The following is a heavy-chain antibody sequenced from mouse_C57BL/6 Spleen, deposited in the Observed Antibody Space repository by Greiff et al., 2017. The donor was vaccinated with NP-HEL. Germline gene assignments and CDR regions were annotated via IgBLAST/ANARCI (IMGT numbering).Heavy chain of an antibody. J-gene: IGHJ1*03. V-gene: IGHV1-72*01. CDR3: ARRGTTIVTSSYWYFDV. Sequence: VQLQQPGAELVKPGASVKLSCKASGYTFTSYWMHWVKQRPGRGLEWIGRIDPNSGGTKYNEKFKSKATLTVDEPSSSAYMQLSSLTTEDSAVYYGARRGTTIVTSSYWYFDVWGTGTTVTVSS. CDR1: GYTFTSYW. CDR2: IDPNSGGT. D-gene: IGHD2-5*01.